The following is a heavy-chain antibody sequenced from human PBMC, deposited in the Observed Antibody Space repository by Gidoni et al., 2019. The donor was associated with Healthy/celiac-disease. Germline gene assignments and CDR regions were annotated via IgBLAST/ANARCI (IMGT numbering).Heavy chain of an antibody. Sequence: QGQLVECGGGVVQPGRARGLSCDAAGCTFSGYAMHWVRQAPGKGLEWVAVISYDGSNKYYADSVKGRFTISRDNSKNTLYLQMNSLRAEDTAVYYCARDPHRGSGWTQFDYWGQGTLVTVSS. J-gene: IGHJ4*02. CDR3: ARDPHRGSGWTQFDY. CDR2: ISYDGSNK. CDR1: GCTFSGYA. D-gene: IGHD6-19*01. V-gene: IGHV3-30-3*01.